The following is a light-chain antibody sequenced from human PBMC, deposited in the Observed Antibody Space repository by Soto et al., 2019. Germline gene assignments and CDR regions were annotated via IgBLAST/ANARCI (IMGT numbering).Light chain of an antibody. CDR3: QQRSNWPPCLT. CDR2: DAS. CDR1: QSVSSY. Sequence: EIVLTQSPATLSLSPGERATLSCRASQSVSSYLAWYQQKPGQAPRLLIYDASNRATGIPARFSGSGSGTDFTLTISSLEPEDFAVYYCQQRSNWPPCLTFCGGTKVEIK. J-gene: IGKJ4*01. V-gene: IGKV3-11*01.